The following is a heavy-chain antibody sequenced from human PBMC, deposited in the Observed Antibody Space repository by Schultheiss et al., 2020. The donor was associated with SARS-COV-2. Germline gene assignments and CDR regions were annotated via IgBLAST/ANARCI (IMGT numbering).Heavy chain of an antibody. V-gene: IGHV4-59*01. CDR3: ARERRMVRGGFSGTKSYYFDY. CDR2: IYYSGST. J-gene: IGHJ4*02. CDR1: GGSISSYY. Sequence: SETLSLTCTVSGGSISSYYWSWIRQHPGKGLEWIGYIYYSGSTNYNPSLKSRVTISVDTSKNQFSLKLSSVTAADTAVYYCARERRMVRGGFSGTKSYYFDYWGQGTLVTVSS. D-gene: IGHD3-10*01.